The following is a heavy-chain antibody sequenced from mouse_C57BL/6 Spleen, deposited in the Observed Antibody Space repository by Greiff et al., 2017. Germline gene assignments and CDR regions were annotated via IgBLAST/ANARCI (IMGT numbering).Heavy chain of an antibody. D-gene: IGHD2-4*01. V-gene: IGHV5-9-1*02. J-gene: IGHJ1*03. CDR3: TREIYYDYDGYFDV. Sequence: EVMLVESGEGLVKPGGSLKLSCAASGFTFSSYAMSWVRQTPEKRLEWVAYISSGGDYIYYADTVKGRFTISRDNARNTLYLQMSSLKSEDTAMYYCTREIYYDYDGYFDVWGTGTTVTVS. CDR1: GFTFSSYA. CDR2: ISSGGDYI.